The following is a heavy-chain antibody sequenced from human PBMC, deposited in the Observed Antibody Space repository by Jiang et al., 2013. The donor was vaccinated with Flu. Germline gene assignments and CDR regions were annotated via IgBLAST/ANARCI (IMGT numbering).Heavy chain of an antibody. CDR3: ARGIQTGWYSGNSHYLDY. J-gene: IGHJ4*02. CDR2: THYSGST. V-gene: IGHV4-59*01. CDR1: GGSISTYY. Sequence: GLVKPSETLSLTCTISGGSISTYYWTWIRQPQEGTGVDWNTHYSGSTKYNPSLKSRVTVSVDMSKNQFSLKLSSVSVADTAVYFCARGIQTGWYSGNSHYLDYWGQGTLVTVSS. D-gene: IGHD6-19*01.